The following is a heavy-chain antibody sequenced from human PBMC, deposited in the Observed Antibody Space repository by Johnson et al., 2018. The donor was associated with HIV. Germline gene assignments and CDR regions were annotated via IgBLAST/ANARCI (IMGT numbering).Heavy chain of an antibody. CDR3: TTVDCGGDCYSGHAFDI. CDR1: GFTFSNAW. CDR2: IKSRTDGGTT. Sequence: VQLVESGGGLVKPGGSLRLSCAASGFTFSNAWMSWVRQAPGKGLEWVGHIKSRTDGGTTDYAAPVNGRFTIARDDSKNTLYLQMNSLKTEDTAVYYCTTVDCGGDCYSGHAFDIWGQGTMVTVSS. J-gene: IGHJ3*02. D-gene: IGHD2-21*01. V-gene: IGHV3-15*01.